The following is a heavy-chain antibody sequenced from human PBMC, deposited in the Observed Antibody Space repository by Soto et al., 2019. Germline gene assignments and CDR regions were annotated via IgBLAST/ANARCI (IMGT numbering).Heavy chain of an antibody. CDR3: ARAPGDSSGYYKGYYYYYGMDV. CDR2: INPNSGGT. Sequence: GASVKVSCKASGYTFTGYYMHWVRQAPGQGLEWMGWINPNSGGTNYAQKFQGWVTMTRDTSISTAYMELSRLRSDDTAVYYCARAPGDSSGYYKGYYYYYGMDVWGQGTTVTVSS. D-gene: IGHD3-22*01. CDR1: GYTFTGYY. J-gene: IGHJ6*02. V-gene: IGHV1-2*04.